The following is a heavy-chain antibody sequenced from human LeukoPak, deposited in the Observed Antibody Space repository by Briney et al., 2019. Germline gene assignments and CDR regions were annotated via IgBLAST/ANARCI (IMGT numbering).Heavy chain of an antibody. J-gene: IGHJ4*02. CDR3: AKGTTTVVIS. CDR2: ISYEGSDK. D-gene: IGHD4-23*01. Sequence: GGSLRLSCSASGFTFSSYGMHWVRQAPGKGLEWLTFISYEGSDKYYADSVKGRFTISRDNSKNTLYLQMNSLRAEDTAVYYCAKGTTTVVISWGQGTLVTVSS. V-gene: IGHV3-30*18. CDR1: GFTFSSYG.